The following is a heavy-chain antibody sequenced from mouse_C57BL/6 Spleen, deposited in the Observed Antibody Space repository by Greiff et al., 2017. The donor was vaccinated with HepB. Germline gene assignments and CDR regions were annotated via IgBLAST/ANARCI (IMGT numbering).Heavy chain of an antibody. J-gene: IGHJ2*01. D-gene: IGHD2-5*01. CDR1: GFTFSDYG. CDR3: ARTYYSNRWYFDY. V-gene: IGHV5-17*01. CDR2: ISSGSSTI. Sequence: EVMLVESGGGLVKPGGSLKLSCAASGFTFSDYGMHWVRQAPEKGLEWVAYISSGSSTIYYADTVKGRFTISRDNAKNTLFLQMTSLRSEDTAMYYCARTYYSNRWYFDYWGQGTTLTVSS.